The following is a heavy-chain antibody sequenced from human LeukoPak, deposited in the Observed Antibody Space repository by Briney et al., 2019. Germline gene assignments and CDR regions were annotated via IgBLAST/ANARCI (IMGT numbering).Heavy chain of an antibody. D-gene: IGHD3-16*02. V-gene: IGHV3-74*01. CDR2: INSDGSST. CDR1: GFTFSSYW. Sequence: GGSLRLSCAASGFTFSSYWMHWVRQAPGKGLVWVSRINSDGSSTSYADSVKGRFTISRDNAKNTLYLQMNSLRAEDTAVYYCASTTGTIMITFGGVIVITTLGYWGQGTLVNVSS. J-gene: IGHJ4*01. CDR3: ASTTGTIMITFGGVIVITTLGY.